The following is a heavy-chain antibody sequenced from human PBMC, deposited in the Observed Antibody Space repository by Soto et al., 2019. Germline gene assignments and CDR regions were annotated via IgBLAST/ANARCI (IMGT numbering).Heavy chain of an antibody. V-gene: IGHV1-18*01. J-gene: IGHJ4*02. D-gene: IGHD3-3*01. CDR3: ARDSDDFWSDYLSYFDY. CDR1: GYTFTSYG. Sequence: ASVKVSCKGSGYTFTSYGINWVRQAPGPGLERMGSISASNGNTEYAQKFQGRVTMTTDTSTSTAYVELRSLRADDTAVYYCARDSDDFWSDYLSYFDYWGKGTLVTGSS. CDR2: ISASNGNT.